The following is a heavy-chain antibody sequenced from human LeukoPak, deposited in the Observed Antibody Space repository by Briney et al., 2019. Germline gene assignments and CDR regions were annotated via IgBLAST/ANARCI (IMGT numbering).Heavy chain of an antibody. Sequence: ASVKVSCKASGYTFTSYYMHWVRQAPGQGLEWMGIINPSGGSTSYAQKFQGRVTMTRDTSTCTVYMELSSLRSEDTAVYYCARRGIAVAGPDYWGQGTLVTVSS. D-gene: IGHD6-19*01. V-gene: IGHV1-46*01. J-gene: IGHJ4*02. CDR1: GYTFTSYY. CDR3: ARRGIAVAGPDY. CDR2: INPSGGST.